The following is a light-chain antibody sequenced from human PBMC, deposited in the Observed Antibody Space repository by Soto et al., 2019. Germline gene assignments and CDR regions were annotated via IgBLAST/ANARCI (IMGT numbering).Light chain of an antibody. CDR1: QSIKNW. J-gene: IGKJ4*01. CDR3: QQYDDYPLT. Sequence: IHMTQSPSTLSASVGGTATLTGRASQSIKNWLAWYQQKPGTAPKFLIYDASTLESGVPSRFSGSGSGTEFTLTISSLQADDVATYFCQQYDDYPLTFGGGTKVDIK. V-gene: IGKV1-5*01. CDR2: DAS.